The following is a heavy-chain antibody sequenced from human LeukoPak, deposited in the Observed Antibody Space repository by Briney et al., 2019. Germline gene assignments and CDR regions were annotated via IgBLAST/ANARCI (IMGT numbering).Heavy chain of an antibody. V-gene: IGHV4-59*01. CDR2: IYYRVTS. J-gene: IGHJ6*03. CDR1: GDSISTYY. D-gene: IGHD6-6*01. Sequence: SETLSLTCTVSGDSISTYYWSWIRQPPGKGLEWIGYIYYRVTSDYNPSLKSRVTISVDTSKNQFSLKLSSVTAADTAVYYCAREGSSSFGYMDVWGKGTTVTVSS. CDR3: AREGSSSFGYMDV.